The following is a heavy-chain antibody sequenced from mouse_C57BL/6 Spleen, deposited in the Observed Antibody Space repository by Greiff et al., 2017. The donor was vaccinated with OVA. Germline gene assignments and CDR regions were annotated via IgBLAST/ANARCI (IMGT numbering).Heavy chain of an antibody. V-gene: IGHV1-82*01. CDR3: ARSRDYYGSSYNFDY. D-gene: IGHD1-1*01. CDR1: GYAFSSSW. Sequence: QVQLQQSGPELVKPGASVKISCKASGYAFSSSWMNWVKQRPGKGLEWIGRIYPGDGDTNYNGKFKGKATMTADKSSSTAYMQLSSLTSEDSAVYLCARSRDYYGSSYNFDYWGQGTTLTVSS. CDR2: IYPGDGDT. J-gene: IGHJ2*01.